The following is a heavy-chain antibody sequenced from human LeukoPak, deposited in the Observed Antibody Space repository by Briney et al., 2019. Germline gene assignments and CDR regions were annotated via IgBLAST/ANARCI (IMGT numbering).Heavy chain of an antibody. V-gene: IGHV3-21*01. CDR2: IGGSSRSI. CDR3: ARDLGVHYYDISGTSGY. Sequence: KAGGSLRLSCAASGFTFSTYSMNWVRQPPGKGLEWVSSIGGSSRSIYYADSVKGRFTISRDNAKNSLYLQMNSLRDEDTAVYYCARDLGVHYYDISGTSGYWGQGTLITVSS. D-gene: IGHD3-22*01. J-gene: IGHJ4*02. CDR1: GFTFSTYS.